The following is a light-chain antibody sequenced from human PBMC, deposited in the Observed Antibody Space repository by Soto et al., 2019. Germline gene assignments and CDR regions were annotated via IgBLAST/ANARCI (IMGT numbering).Light chain of an antibody. CDR2: DAS. V-gene: IGKV1D-13*01. CDR3: QQFNNYPHT. J-gene: IGKJ4*01. CDR1: QGISSA. Sequence: AIQLTQSPSSLSASVGDRVTITCRASQGISSALAWYQQKPGKAPKLLIYDASSLESGVPSRFSGSGSGKDFTLTIRSLQPEDFATYYWQQFNNYPHTFGGGTKVEIK.